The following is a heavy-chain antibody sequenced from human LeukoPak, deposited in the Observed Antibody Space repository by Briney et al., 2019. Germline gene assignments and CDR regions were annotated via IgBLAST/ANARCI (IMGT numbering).Heavy chain of an antibody. D-gene: IGHD1-1*01. CDR2: ISDSGGST. Sequence: GGSLRLSCAASGFTFSSYAMSWVRQAPGKGLEWVPGISDSGGSTYYADSVKGRFTISRDNSKNTLYLQMNSLRAEDTAVYFCAKDKVGTSGDAFDIWGQGTMVTVSS. CDR1: GFTFSSYA. CDR3: AKDKVGTSGDAFDI. V-gene: IGHV3-23*01. J-gene: IGHJ3*02.